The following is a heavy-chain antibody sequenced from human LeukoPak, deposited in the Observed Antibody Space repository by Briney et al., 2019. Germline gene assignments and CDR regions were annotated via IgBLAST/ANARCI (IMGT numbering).Heavy chain of an antibody. J-gene: IGHJ4*02. V-gene: IGHV3-23*01. CDR1: GFTFSSYA. D-gene: IGHD6-13*01. CDR2: ISGSGAST. CDR3: AKAKGNTWYDY. Sequence: GGSLRLSCAASGFTFSSYAMTWVRQAPGKGLEWVSAISGSGASTFYADSVKGRFTISRDNSKNTLFLQMSSLRAEDTAVYFCAKAKGNTWYDYWGQGTLVTVSS.